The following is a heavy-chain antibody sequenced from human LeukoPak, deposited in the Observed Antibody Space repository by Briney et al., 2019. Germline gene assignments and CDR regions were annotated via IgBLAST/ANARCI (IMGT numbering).Heavy chain of an antibody. CDR3: AVIGGTTDYYIAS. D-gene: IGHD3-9*01. Sequence: SETLSLTCTVAGGXISRYYXXWIRXPPGKXXELIGHIHNSGNTNYTPSLKSRVTLSVATSKTQFSLKLSSVTAADTPVYYCAVIGGTTDYYIASWGQGTLVTASS. CDR1: GGXISRYY. V-gene: IGHV4-59*01. J-gene: IGHJ1*01. CDR2: IHNSGNT.